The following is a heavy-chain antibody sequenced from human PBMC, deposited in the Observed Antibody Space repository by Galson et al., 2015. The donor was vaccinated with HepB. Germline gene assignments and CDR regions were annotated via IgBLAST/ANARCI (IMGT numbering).Heavy chain of an antibody. D-gene: IGHD3-10*01. CDR1: GFTFSSYA. V-gene: IGHV3-30*04. J-gene: IGHJ4*02. Sequence: SLRLSCAASGFTFSSYAMHWVRQAPGKGLEWVAVISYDGSNKYYADSVKGRFTISRDNSKNTLYLQMNSLRAEDTAVYYCASPSRSGSYSIFDYWGQGTLVTVSS. CDR3: ASPSRSGSYSIFDY. CDR2: ISYDGSNK.